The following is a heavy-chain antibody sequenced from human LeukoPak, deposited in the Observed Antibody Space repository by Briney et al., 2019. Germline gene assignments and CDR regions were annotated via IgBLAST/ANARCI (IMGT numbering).Heavy chain of an antibody. CDR3: ASGSPDGDFGVGPTPFDY. Sequence: AASVKVSCKASGGTFSSYAISWVRQAPGQGLEWMGRIIPIFGTANYAQKFQGRVTITADKSTSTAYMKLSSLRSEDTAVYYCASGSPDGDFGVGPTPFDYWGQGTLVTVSS. D-gene: IGHD3-3*01. V-gene: IGHV1-69*06. CDR1: GGTFSSYA. J-gene: IGHJ4*02. CDR2: IIPIFGTA.